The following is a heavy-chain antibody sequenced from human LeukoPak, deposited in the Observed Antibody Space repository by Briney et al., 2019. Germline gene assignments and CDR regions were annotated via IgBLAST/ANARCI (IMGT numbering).Heavy chain of an antibody. CDR3: ASGYGSGWFDA. J-gene: IGHJ5*02. V-gene: IGHV4-31*11. D-gene: IGHD3-9*01. CDR1: GGSFSSGGYY. Sequence: KPSETLSLTCAVYGGSFSSGGYYWGWIRQPPGTGLEWIGYSDSSGNTYYNPSLQSRLIISVDTSTNHLSLSLSSVTAADTAVYYCASGYGSGWFDAWGPGTLVTVSS. CDR2: SDSSGNT.